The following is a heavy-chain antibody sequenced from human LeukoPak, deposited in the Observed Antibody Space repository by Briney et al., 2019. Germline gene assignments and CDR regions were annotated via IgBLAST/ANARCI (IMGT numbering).Heavy chain of an antibody. J-gene: IGHJ6*03. CDR1: GFTFSIYS. Sequence: PGGSLRLSCAASGFTFSIYSMNWVRQAPGKGLECVSAISGGGDFTKYADSVKGRFTISRDNSKSTLYLQMNSLRAEDTAVYYCAKSVFDSSGDPYMDVWGKGTTVTISS. D-gene: IGHD3-22*01. CDR2: ISGGGDFT. V-gene: IGHV3-23*01. CDR3: AKSVFDSSGDPYMDV.